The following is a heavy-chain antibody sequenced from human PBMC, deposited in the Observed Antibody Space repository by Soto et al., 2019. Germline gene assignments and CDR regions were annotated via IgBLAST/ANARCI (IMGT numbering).Heavy chain of an antibody. CDR3: ARRNWNYYYYYGMDV. V-gene: IGHV3-48*03. CDR2: ISSSGSTI. CDR1: GFTFSSYE. D-gene: IGHD1-1*01. J-gene: IGHJ6*02. Sequence: GGSLRLSCAASGFTFSSYEMNWVRQAPGKGLEWVSYISSSGSTIYYADSVKGRFTISRDNAKNSLYLQMNSLRAEDTAVYYCARRNWNYYYYYGMDVWGQGPTVTVSS.